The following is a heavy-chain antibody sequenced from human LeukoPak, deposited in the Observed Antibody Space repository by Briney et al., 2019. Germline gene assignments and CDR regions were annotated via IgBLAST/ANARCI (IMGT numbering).Heavy chain of an antibody. V-gene: IGHV1-69*06. CDR3: ARDGTPSDDSSGYYYVAFDY. CDR1: GGTFSSYA. Sequence: SVKVSCKASGGTFSSYAISWVRQAPGQGLEWMGWIIPIFGTANYAQKFQGRVTITADKSTSTAYMELSSLRSEDTAVYYCARDGTPSDDSSGYYYVAFDYWGQGTLVTVSS. D-gene: IGHD3-22*01. CDR2: IIPIFGTA. J-gene: IGHJ4*02.